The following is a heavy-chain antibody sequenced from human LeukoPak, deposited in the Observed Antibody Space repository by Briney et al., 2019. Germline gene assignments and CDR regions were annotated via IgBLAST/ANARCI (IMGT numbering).Heavy chain of an antibody. J-gene: IGHJ4*02. CDR2: IYSGGST. D-gene: IGHD6-19*01. V-gene: IGHV3-53*01. CDR3: ARESSGWTDY. CDR1: GFTVSSNY. Sequence: GGSLRLSCAASGFTVSSNYMSWVRQAPGKGLEWISLIYSGGSTYYADSVKGRFTISRDNSKITLYLQMNSLRAEDTAVYYCARESSGWTDYWGQGTLVTVSS.